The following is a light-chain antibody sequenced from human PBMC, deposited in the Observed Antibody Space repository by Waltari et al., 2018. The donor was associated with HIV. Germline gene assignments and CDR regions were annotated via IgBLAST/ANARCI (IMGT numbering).Light chain of an antibody. J-gene: IGLJ2*01. CDR1: SGSVSTSYY. V-gene: IGLV8-61*01. Sequence: QTVVTQEPSFSVSPGGTVTLTCGLTSGSVSTSYYPSSYQQTPGQAPRTLIYSTNPRSSGVPDRFSGSILGNKAALTITGAQADDESDYYCVLYMGSGIRVFGGGTKLTVL. CDR3: VLYMGSGIRV. CDR2: STN.